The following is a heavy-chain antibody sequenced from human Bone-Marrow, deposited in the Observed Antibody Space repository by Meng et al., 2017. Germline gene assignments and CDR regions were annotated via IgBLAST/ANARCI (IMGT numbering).Heavy chain of an antibody. J-gene: IGHJ6*02. CDR2: INAGNGNT. CDR1: GYTFTSYG. V-gene: IGHV1-3*01. CDR3: ARDFLSSGWYSPLYYYYGMDV. D-gene: IGHD6-19*01. Sequence: ASVKVSCKASGYTFTSYGISWVRQAPGQRLEWMGWINAGNGNTKYSQKFQGRVTITRDTSASTAYMELSSLRSEDTAVYYCARDFLSSGWYSPLYYYYGMDVWGQGTTVTVSS.